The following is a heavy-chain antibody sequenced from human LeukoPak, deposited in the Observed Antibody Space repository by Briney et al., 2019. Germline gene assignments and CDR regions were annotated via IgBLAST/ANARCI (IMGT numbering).Heavy chain of an antibody. CDR1: GGTFSSYA. D-gene: IGHD3-22*01. Sequence: ASVKVSCTASGGTFSSYAISWVRQAPGQGLEWMGIINPSGGSTSYAQKFQGRVTMTRDTSTSTVYMELSSLRSEDTAVYYCAREPGDYDSSGYNFDYWGQGTLVTVSS. CDR2: INPSGGST. V-gene: IGHV1-46*01. J-gene: IGHJ4*02. CDR3: AREPGDYDSSGYNFDY.